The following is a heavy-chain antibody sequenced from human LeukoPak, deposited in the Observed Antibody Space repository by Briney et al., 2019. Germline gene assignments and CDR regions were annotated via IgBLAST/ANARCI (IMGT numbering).Heavy chain of an antibody. J-gene: IGHJ4*02. CDR1: GVTFSGYW. V-gene: IGHV3-7*01. CDR2: INEDGSEK. CDR3: ERAKLKLEC. Sequence: PWGSLRLSCTASGVTFSGYWMSWVRQAPRKGQELVANINEDGSEKSYVDSVKGRFTISSDNANSKLYLQMNNPRAADKPVYYFERAKLKLECWGQGTLLTASS. D-gene: IGHD3-16*01.